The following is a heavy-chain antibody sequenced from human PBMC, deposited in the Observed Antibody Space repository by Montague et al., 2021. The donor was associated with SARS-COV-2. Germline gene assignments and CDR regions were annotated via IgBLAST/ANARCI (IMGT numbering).Heavy chain of an antibody. CDR2: INHSGST. CDR3: ARARQDVVVPALGIGAYYYYYYMDV. J-gene: IGHJ6*03. V-gene: IGHV4-34*01. Sequence: SETLSLTSAVYGGSFSGYYWGWIRQPPGKGLEWIGEINHSGSTNYNPTLKSRVTISVDTSKNQFSLKLSSVTAANTAVYYCARARQDVVVPALGIGAYYYYYYMDVGGKGTTVTVSS. D-gene: IGHD2-2*01. CDR1: GGSFSGYY.